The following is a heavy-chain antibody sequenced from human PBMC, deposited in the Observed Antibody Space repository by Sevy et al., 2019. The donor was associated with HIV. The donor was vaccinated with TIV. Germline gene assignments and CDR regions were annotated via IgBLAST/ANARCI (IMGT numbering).Heavy chain of an antibody. V-gene: IGHV4-34*01. CDR1: GGSFSGYY. CDR2: INHSGST. CDR3: ARAVPGYIVVVTATGYFDY. D-gene: IGHD2-21*02. Sequence: SETLSLTCAVYGGSFSGYYWSWIRQPPGKGLEWIGEINHSGSTNYNPSLKSRVTISVDTSKNQFSLKLSSVTAADTAVYYCARAVPGYIVVVTATGYFDYWGQGTLVTVSS. J-gene: IGHJ4*02.